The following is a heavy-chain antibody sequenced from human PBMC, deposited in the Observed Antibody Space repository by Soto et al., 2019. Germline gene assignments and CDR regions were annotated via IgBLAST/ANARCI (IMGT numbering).Heavy chain of an antibody. Sequence: PSETLSLTCTVSGGSISSSSYYWGWIRQPPGKGLEWIGSIYYSGSTYYNPSLKSRVTISVDTSKNQFSLKLSSVTAADTAVYYCASLIYLDYGDYLFDYWGKGTLVTV. V-gene: IGHV4-39*01. CDR1: GGSISSSSYY. D-gene: IGHD4-17*01. CDR2: IYYSGST. J-gene: IGHJ4*02. CDR3: ASLIYLDYGDYLFDY.